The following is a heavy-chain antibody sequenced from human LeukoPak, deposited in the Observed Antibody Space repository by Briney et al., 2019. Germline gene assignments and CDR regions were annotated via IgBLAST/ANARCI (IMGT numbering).Heavy chain of an antibody. CDR3: ARGTPSGWYGAVY. D-gene: IGHD6-19*01. J-gene: IGHJ4*02. V-gene: IGHV1-8*01. CDR1: GYTFTSYD. Sequence: ASVKVSCKASGYTFTSYDINWVRQVTGQGLEWMGWMNPNSGNTGYAQKFQGRVTMTRNTSISTAYMELSSLTSVDTAVYYCARGTPSGWYGAVYWGQGTLVTVSS. CDR2: MNPNSGNT.